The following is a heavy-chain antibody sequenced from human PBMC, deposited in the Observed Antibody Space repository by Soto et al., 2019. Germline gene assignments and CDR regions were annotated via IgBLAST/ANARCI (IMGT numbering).Heavy chain of an antibody. D-gene: IGHD1-26*01. CDR1: GGTFSSYA. CDR3: ASLGGIVGATRDSEY. V-gene: IGHV1-69*13. J-gene: IGHJ4*02. CDR2: IIPIFGTA. Sequence: GASVKVYCKASGGTFSSYAISWVRQAPGQGLEWMGGIIPIFGTANYAQKFQGRVTITADESTSTAYMELSSLRSEDTAVYYCASLGGIVGATRDSEYWGQGTLVIVSS.